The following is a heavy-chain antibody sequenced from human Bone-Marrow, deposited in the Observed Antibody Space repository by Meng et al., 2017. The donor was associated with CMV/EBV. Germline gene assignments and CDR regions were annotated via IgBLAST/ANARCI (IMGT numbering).Heavy chain of an antibody. CDR3: ARDPSYGYYDFWSGYSGMDV. D-gene: IGHD3-3*01. Sequence: GESLKISCAASGFTFSTYWMHWVRQAPGKGLVWVSRINPDGSSTSYADSVKGRFTISRDNAKNTLYLQMNSLRAEDTAVYYCARDPSYGYYDFWSGYSGMDVWGQGTTVTVSS. CDR1: GFTFSTYW. CDR2: INPDGSST. V-gene: IGHV3-74*01. J-gene: IGHJ6*02.